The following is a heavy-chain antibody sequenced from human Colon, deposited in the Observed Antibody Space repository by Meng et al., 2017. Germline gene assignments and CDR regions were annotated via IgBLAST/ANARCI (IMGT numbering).Heavy chain of an antibody. Sequence: QVQLQQSGPGLVKPSQTLSLTCAISGASVSSNRALWHWVRQSPSRGLEWLGQTYYRSEWQNHYGVSVKSRITITADTSRNQFSLNLNSVTPEDTAVYYCTTWYGEYWGQGTLVTVSS. CDR2: TYYRSEWQN. J-gene: IGHJ4*02. D-gene: IGHD3-10*01. V-gene: IGHV6-1*01. CDR3: TTWYGEY. CDR1: GASVSSNRAL.